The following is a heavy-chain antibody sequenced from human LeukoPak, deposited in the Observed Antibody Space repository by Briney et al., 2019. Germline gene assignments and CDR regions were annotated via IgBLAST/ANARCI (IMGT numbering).Heavy chain of an antibody. CDR1: GFTFSSYW. J-gene: IGHJ4*02. CDR3: AREGRFLEWQTPWNILRYFDWLVRYYFDY. Sequence: PGGSLRLSCAASGFTFSSYWMSWVRQAPGKGLEWVANIKQDGSEKYYVDSVKGRFTISRDNAKNSLYLQMNSLRAEDTAVYYCAREGRFLEWQTPWNILRYFDWLVRYYFDYWGQGTLVTVSS. CDR2: IKQDGSEK. D-gene: IGHD3-9*01. V-gene: IGHV3-7*01.